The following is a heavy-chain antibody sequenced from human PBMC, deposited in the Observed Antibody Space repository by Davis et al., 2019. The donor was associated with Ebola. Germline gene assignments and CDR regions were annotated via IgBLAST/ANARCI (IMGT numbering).Heavy chain of an antibody. CDR2: INHSGST. J-gene: IGHJ1*01. V-gene: IGHV4-34*01. CDR1: GGSFSGYY. D-gene: IGHD2-8*01. CDR3: ASAQDIVLMVYTIGRYFQH. Sequence: MPSETLSLTCAVYGGSFSGYYWSWIRQPPGKGLEWIGEINHSGSTNYNPSLKSRVTISVDTSKNQFSLKLSSVTAADTAVYYCASAQDIVLMVYTIGRYFQHWGQGTLVTVSS.